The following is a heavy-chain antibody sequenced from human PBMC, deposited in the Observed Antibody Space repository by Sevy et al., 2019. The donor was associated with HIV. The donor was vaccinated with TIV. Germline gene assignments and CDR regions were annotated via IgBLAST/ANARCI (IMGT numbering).Heavy chain of an antibody. CDR1: GFTVSSNC. D-gene: IGHD2-15*01. Sequence: GGPLRLSCAASGFTVSSNCMTWVRQAPGKGLEWVSLIFSGGSTYYADSVKGRFTISRDNSKNTLYLQMNSLRAEDTAIYYCARISENCSGGSCYLAYWGQGTLVTVSS. V-gene: IGHV3-53*01. J-gene: IGHJ4*02. CDR3: ARISENCSGGSCYLAY. CDR2: IFSGGST.